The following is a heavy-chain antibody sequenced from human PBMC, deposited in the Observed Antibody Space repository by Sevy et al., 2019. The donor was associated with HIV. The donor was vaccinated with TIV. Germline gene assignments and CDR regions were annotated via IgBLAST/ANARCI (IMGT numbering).Heavy chain of an antibody. Sequence: GGSLRLSCAASGFTFSDYNMNWVRQAPGKGLEWVSSISSISNYIYYADSVKGRFTISRDNAKNSLYLQMNSLRAEDTAVYYCARETSSFGEGIYYGMDVWGQGTTVTLSS. CDR3: ARETSSFGEGIYYGMDV. D-gene: IGHD3-10*01. V-gene: IGHV3-21*01. J-gene: IGHJ6*02. CDR2: ISSISNYI. CDR1: GFTFSDYN.